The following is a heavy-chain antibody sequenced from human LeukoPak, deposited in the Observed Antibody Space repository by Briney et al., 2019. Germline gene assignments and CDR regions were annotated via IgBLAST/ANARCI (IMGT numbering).Heavy chain of an antibody. Sequence: SETLPLTCTVSGGSISSYYWNWIRQPPGKGLEWIGYIYYSGSTNYNPSLKSRVTKSVDTSKNHFSLKLSSVTAADTAVYYCAREQPSYRYSGTYYGARIDYWGQGTLVTVSS. V-gene: IGHV4-59*13. D-gene: IGHD1-26*01. CDR1: GGSISSYY. J-gene: IGHJ4*02. CDR3: AREQPSYRYSGTYYGARIDY. CDR2: IYYSGST.